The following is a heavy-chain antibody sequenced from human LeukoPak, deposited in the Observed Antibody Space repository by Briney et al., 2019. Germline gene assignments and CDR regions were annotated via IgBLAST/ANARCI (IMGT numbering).Heavy chain of an antibody. CDR3: ARFTLVSYYYYGMDV. Sequence: ASVKVSCKASGYTFTSYGISWVRQAPGQGLEWMGWISAYNGNTNYAQKLQGRVTMTTDTSTSTACMELRSLRSDDTAVYYCARFTLVSYYYYGMDVWGQGTTVTVSS. V-gene: IGHV1-18*01. CDR2: ISAYNGNT. D-gene: IGHD3-16*02. CDR1: GYTFTSYG. J-gene: IGHJ6*02.